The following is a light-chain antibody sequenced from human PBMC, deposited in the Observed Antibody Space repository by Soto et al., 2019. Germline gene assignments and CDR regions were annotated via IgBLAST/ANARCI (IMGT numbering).Light chain of an antibody. J-gene: IGKJ1*01. Sequence: EIVLTHSPGTLSLSPCERAALSCSASQSFNSTYLAWYQQKPGQAPRLLIYGASSRATGIPDRVSGSGSGTDFTLTISRLDPEDFAVYYCQQYGSSPLTFGQGTRWIS. CDR2: GAS. V-gene: IGKV3-20*01. CDR1: QSFNSTY. CDR3: QQYGSSPLT.